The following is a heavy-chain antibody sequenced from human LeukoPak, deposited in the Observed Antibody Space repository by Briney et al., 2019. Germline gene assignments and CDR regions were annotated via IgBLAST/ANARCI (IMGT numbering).Heavy chain of an antibody. V-gene: IGHV3-53*01. CDR2: IYSGGTT. Sequence: PGGSLRLSCAASGFTVSSNYMNCVRQAPGQGLEWVSIIYSGGTTYYADSVKGRFTISRDNSKNTLYLQMNSLRAEDTAVYYCARVLWNGDYPRFDYWGQGTLVTASP. D-gene: IGHD4-17*01. CDR3: ARVLWNGDYPRFDY. CDR1: GFTVSSNY. J-gene: IGHJ4*02.